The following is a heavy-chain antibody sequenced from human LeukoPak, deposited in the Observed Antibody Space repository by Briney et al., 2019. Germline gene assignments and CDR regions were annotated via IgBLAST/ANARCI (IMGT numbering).Heavy chain of an antibody. CDR3: AKSYYDFWSGFMDV. Sequence: GGSLRLSCAASGFTFDDYAMRWVRQAPGKGLEWVSGISWNSGSIGYADSVKGRFTISRDNAKNSLYLQMNSLRAEDTALYYCAKSYYDFWSGFMDVWGKGTTVTVSS. V-gene: IGHV3-9*01. J-gene: IGHJ6*04. D-gene: IGHD3-3*01. CDR1: GFTFDDYA. CDR2: ISWNSGSI.